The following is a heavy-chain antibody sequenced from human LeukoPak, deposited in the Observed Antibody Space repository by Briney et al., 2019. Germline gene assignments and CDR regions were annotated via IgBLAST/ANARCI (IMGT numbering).Heavy chain of an antibody. CDR2: MYHSGST. V-gene: IGHV4-38-2*01. CDR1: GYSISSGYY. Sequence: SSETLSLTCAVSGYSISSGYYWGWIRQPPGKGLEWIGSMYHSGSTYYNPSLKSRVTISVDTSKNRFSLKLSSVTAADTAAYYCARVGDILTGYPHFDYWGQGTLVTVSS. J-gene: IGHJ4*02. D-gene: IGHD3-9*01. CDR3: ARVGDILTGYPHFDY.